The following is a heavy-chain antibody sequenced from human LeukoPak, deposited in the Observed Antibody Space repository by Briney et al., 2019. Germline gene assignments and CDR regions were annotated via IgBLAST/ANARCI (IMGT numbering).Heavy chain of an antibody. CDR1: GFTFDDYA. CDR3: AKDHDWNVAGEYFDY. Sequence: GGSLRLSCAASGFTFDDYAMHWVRQAPGEGLEWVSGISWNSGSIGYADSVKGRFTISRDNAKNSLYLQMNSLRAEDMALYYCAKDHDWNVAGEYFDYWGQGTLVTVSS. V-gene: IGHV3-9*03. CDR2: ISWNSGSI. J-gene: IGHJ4*02. D-gene: IGHD1-1*01.